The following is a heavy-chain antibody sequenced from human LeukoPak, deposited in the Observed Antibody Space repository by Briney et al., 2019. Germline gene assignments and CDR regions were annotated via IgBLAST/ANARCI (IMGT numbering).Heavy chain of an antibody. D-gene: IGHD6-13*01. Sequence: GGSLRLSCAASGFTFSSYAMSWVRQAPGKGLEWVSAISGSGGSTYYADSVKGRFTISRDNSKNTLYLQMNSLRAEDTAVYYCAKDSRFRAAAGSPGDYWGQGTLVTVSS. J-gene: IGHJ4*02. V-gene: IGHV3-23*01. CDR2: ISGSGGST. CDR1: GFTFSSYA. CDR3: AKDSRFRAAAGSPGDY.